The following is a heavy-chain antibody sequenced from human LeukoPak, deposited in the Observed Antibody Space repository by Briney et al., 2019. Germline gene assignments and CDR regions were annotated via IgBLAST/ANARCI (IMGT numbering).Heavy chain of an antibody. V-gene: IGHV1-18*01. D-gene: IGHD2-21*01. Sequence: ASVKVSCKASGFTLTNHGISWVRQAPGQGLEWMGWISGYSGSTDYAQRLKDRVTMTRDTSTSTAYMELRSLRSDDTAVYYCARIAHKYYYYYLDVWGKGTTVTVSS. CDR3: ARIAHKYYYYYLDV. J-gene: IGHJ6*03. CDR2: ISGYSGST. CDR1: GFTLTNHG.